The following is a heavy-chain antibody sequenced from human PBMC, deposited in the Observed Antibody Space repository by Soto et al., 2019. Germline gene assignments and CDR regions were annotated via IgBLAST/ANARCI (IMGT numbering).Heavy chain of an antibody. CDR1: GGTFSSYA. V-gene: IGHV1-69*13. D-gene: IGHD3-3*01. Sequence: SVKVSCKASGGTFSSYAISWVRQAPGQGLEWMGGIIPIFGTANYAQKFQGRVTITADESTSIAYMELSSLRSEDTAVYYCARAQGDYDFWSGYYDPYYYYGMDVWGQGTTVTVSS. CDR3: ARAQGDYDFWSGYYDPYYYYGMDV. J-gene: IGHJ6*02. CDR2: IIPIFGTA.